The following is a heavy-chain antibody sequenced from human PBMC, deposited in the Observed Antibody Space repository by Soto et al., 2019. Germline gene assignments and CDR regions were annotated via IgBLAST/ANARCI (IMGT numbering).Heavy chain of an antibody. Sequence: WASVKVSCKASGYTFTSYGISWVRQAPGQGLEWMGWISAYNGNTNYAQKLQGRVTMTTDTSTSTAYMELRSLRSDDTAVYYCARDQVYCSGGSCYSYNWFDPWGQGTLVTVSS. CDR1: GYTFTSYG. CDR2: ISAYNGNT. J-gene: IGHJ5*02. V-gene: IGHV1-18*01. D-gene: IGHD2-15*01. CDR3: ARDQVYCSGGSCYSYNWFDP.